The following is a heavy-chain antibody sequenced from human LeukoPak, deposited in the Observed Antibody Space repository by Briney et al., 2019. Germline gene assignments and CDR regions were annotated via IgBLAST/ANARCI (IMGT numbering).Heavy chain of an antibody. CDR1: GGSISSSVYY. Sequence: SETLSLTCTVSGGSISSSVYYWGWIRQPPGKGLEWIGTIYYGGSTYYNPSLKSRVTISVDTSKNQFSLKLSSVTAADTAVYYCARDGYNNDFDYWGQGTLVTVSS. V-gene: IGHV4-39*07. J-gene: IGHJ4*02. CDR2: IYYGGST. D-gene: IGHD5-24*01. CDR3: ARDGYNNDFDY.